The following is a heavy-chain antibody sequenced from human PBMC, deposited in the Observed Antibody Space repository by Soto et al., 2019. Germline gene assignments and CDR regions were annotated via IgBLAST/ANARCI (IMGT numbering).Heavy chain of an antibody. D-gene: IGHD2-15*01. J-gene: IGHJ6*01. V-gene: IGHV1-8*01. CDR1: GYSFTRHD. CDR3: AREGILFSVVMVVYGMEG. Sequence: QVQLVQSGAEVKKPGASVKVSCKASGYSFTRHDINWVRQAPGQGLEWMGWINPSSGNTGYAQRCLGRLTMTSDTSTSTAYMGLSGLKSEDTAIYYCAREGILFSVVMVVYGMEGWGHGNTVTVPS. CDR2: INPSSGNT.